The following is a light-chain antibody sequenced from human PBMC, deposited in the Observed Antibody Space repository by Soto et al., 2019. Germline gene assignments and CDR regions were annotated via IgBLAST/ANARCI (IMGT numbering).Light chain of an antibody. CDR1: SSNIGVGYG. V-gene: IGLV1-40*01. CDR3: QSYDNRLSAAV. J-gene: IGLJ2*01. CDR2: DND. Sequence: QSVLTQPPSVSGAPGQRVTIACTGTSSNIGVGYGVHWYQQLPGTAPKLLIYDNDNRPSGVPDRFSGSKSGSSASLAITGRQAEDEAGYYCQSYDNRLSAAVFGGGTKVTVL.